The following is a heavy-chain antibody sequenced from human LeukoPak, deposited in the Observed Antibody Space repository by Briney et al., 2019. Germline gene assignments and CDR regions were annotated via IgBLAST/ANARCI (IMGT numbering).Heavy chain of an antibody. V-gene: IGHV4-34*01. D-gene: IGHD6-13*01. CDR2: INHSGST. J-gene: IGHJ4*02. CDR3: ARGLRRAAAKYYFDY. Sequence: SETLSLTCAVYGGSFSGYYWSWIRQPPGKGLEWIGEINHSGSTNYNPSLKSRVTISVDTSKNQFSLKLSSVTAADTAVYYCARGLRRAAAKYYFDYWGQGTLVTVSS. CDR1: GGSFSGYY.